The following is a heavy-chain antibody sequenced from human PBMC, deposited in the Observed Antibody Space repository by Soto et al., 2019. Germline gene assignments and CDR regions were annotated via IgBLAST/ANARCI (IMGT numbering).Heavy chain of an antibody. Sequence: QVQLVESGGGVVQPGRSLRLSCAASGFTFSSYGMHWVRQAPGKGLEWVAVISYDGSNKYYADSVKGRFTISRDNSKNTLYLQMNSLRAEDTAVYYCAKEVGGYYNCGMDVWGQGTTVTVSS. V-gene: IGHV3-30*18. CDR2: ISYDGSNK. J-gene: IGHJ6*02. CDR3: AKEVGGYYNCGMDV. CDR1: GFTFSSYG. D-gene: IGHD3-22*01.